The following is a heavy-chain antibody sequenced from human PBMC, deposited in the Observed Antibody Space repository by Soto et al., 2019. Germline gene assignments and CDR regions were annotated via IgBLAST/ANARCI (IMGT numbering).Heavy chain of an antibody. CDR1: GFSLSTSGVG. D-gene: IGHD6-19*01. CDR3: STDGAVAGTPRGYYFDY. Sequence: SGPTLVNPTQTLALTCTFSGFSLSTSGVGVGWIRQPPGKALEWLAVIYWDDDKGYSPSLKNRLTITKDTSKNQVVLTMTNMEPVDTATYFFSTDGAVAGTPRGYYFDYWGQGTLVTVSS. V-gene: IGHV2-5*02. CDR2: IYWDDDK. J-gene: IGHJ4*02.